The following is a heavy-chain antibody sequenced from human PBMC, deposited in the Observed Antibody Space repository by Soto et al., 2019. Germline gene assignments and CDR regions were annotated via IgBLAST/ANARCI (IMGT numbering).Heavy chain of an antibody. Sequence: SETLSLTCTVSGGSISSSSYYWGWIRQPPGKGLEWIGSIYYSGSTYYNPSLKSRVTISVDTSKNQFSLKLSSVTAADTAVYYCARRPGWGSDYWGQGTLVTVSS. V-gene: IGHV4-39*01. CDR2: IYYSGST. CDR3: ARRPGWGSDY. J-gene: IGHJ4*02. CDR1: GGSISSSSYY. D-gene: IGHD7-27*01.